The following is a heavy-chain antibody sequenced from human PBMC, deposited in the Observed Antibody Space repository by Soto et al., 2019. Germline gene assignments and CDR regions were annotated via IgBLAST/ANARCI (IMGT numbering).Heavy chain of an antibody. J-gene: IGHJ4*02. Sequence: GASVKVSCKASGYTFTSYGISWVRQAPGQGLEWMGWISAYNGNTNYAQKLQGRVTMTTNTSTSTAYMELRSLRSDDTAVYYCARDLGSSGWYAGGYFDYWGQGTLVTVSS. CDR3: ARDLGSSGWYAGGYFDY. CDR1: GYTFTSYG. CDR2: ISAYNGNT. D-gene: IGHD6-19*01. V-gene: IGHV1-18*01.